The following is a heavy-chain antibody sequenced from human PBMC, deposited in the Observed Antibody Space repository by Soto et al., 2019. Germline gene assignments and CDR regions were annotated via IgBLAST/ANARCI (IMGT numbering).Heavy chain of an antibody. CDR1: GFTFSSYG. V-gene: IGHV3-30*18. Sequence: GESLKISCAASGFTFSSYGMHWVRQAPGKGLEWVAVISYDGSNKYYADSVKGRFTISRDNSKNTLYLQMNSLRAEDTAVYYCAKGPLARGDIVLMSGMDVWGQGTTVTVSS. CDR2: ISYDGSNK. D-gene: IGHD2-8*01. CDR3: AKGPLARGDIVLMSGMDV. J-gene: IGHJ6*02.